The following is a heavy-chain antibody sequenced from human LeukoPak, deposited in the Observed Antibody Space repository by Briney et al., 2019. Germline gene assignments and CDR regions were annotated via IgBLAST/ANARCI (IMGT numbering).Heavy chain of an antibody. Sequence: GGSLRLSCAASGFTFSSYWMHWVRQAPGKGLVWVSRINSDGSSTSYADSVKGRFTISRDNAKNTLYLQMNSLRAEDTAVYYCARDLTWFGELSLYYFDYWGQGTLVTVSP. V-gene: IGHV3-74*01. J-gene: IGHJ4*02. CDR3: ARDLTWFGELSLYYFDY. CDR1: GFTFSSYW. D-gene: IGHD3-10*01. CDR2: INSDGSST.